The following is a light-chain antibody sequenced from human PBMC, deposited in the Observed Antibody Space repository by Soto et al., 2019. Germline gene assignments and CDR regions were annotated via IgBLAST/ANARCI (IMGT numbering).Light chain of an antibody. CDR3: QQYNNWPLIT. CDR1: QSVSGN. J-gene: IGKJ5*01. CDR2: GTS. V-gene: IGKV3-15*01. Sequence: EIVMTQSPVTLSVSPGEGATLSCRASQSVSGNLAWYQQKPGQAPRLLIYGTSIRATGVPTRFSGGGSGTEFTLTISGLQSEDFAVYYCQQYNNWPLITFGQGTRLEIK.